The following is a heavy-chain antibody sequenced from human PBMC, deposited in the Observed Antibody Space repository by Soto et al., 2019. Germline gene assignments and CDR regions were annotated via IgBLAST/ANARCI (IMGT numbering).Heavy chain of an antibody. V-gene: IGHV1-58*01. Sequence: GASVKVSCKASGFTFTSSAVQWVRQARGQRLEWIGWIVVGSGNTNYAQKFQERVTITRDMSTSTAYIELSSLRSEDTAVYYCAAGTPYSYGPFVYFDLCGRGTLVTVSS. CDR2: IVVGSGNT. CDR1: GFTFTSSA. J-gene: IGHJ2*01. CDR3: AAGTPYSYGPFVYFDL. D-gene: IGHD5-18*01.